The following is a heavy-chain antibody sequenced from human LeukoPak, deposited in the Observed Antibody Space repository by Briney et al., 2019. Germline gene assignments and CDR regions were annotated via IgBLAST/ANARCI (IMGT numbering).Heavy chain of an antibody. D-gene: IGHD3-3*01. J-gene: IGHJ6*03. Sequence: SETLSLTCAVYGGSFSGYYWSWIRQPPGKGLEGIGEVSHSGSTKYNPSLQSHVTISVDTSKNQFSLKLSSVTAADTAVYYCARGRTSITIFGVVSFMDVWGKGTTVTVSS. CDR1: GGSFSGYY. CDR3: ARGRTSITIFGVVSFMDV. CDR2: VSHSGST. V-gene: IGHV4-34*01.